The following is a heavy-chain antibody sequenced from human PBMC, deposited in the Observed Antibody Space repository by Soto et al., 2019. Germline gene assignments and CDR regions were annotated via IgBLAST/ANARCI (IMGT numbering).Heavy chain of an antibody. J-gene: IGHJ4*02. Sequence: EVQLVESGGDFVQPGGSLRLSCAASGFTFSSYWMHWVRQVPGKGLVWVSRINSDGSRVNYADSVKGRFAISRDNAKNTLYLHVNSLTVEDTAVYSCARGGSGAYYQDYWGWGTLVTVSS. CDR2: INSDGSRV. CDR1: GFTFSSYW. V-gene: IGHV3-74*01. D-gene: IGHD3-22*01. CDR3: ARGGSGAYYQDY.